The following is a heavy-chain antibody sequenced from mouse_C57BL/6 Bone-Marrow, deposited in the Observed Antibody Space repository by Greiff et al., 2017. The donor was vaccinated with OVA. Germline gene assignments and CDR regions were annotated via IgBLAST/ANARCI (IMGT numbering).Heavy chain of an antibody. Sequence: QVQLQQPGAELVKPGASVKLSCKASGYTFTSYWMPWVKQRPGQGLEWIGDIYPCDGYTNYNQKFKGKATLTVDTSSSTAYMQLSSLTSEDSAVYYCAGYDYDACFDYWGQGTTLPVSS. J-gene: IGHJ2*01. CDR2: IYPCDGYT. D-gene: IGHD2-4*01. CDR3: AGYDYDACFDY. CDR1: GYTFTSYW. V-gene: IGHV1-50*01.